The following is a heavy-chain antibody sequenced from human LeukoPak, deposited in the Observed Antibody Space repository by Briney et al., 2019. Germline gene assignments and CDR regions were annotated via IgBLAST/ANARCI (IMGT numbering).Heavy chain of an antibody. CDR1: GGSITSYY. CDR3: ARVDFDWLSRSYYFDY. V-gene: IGHV4-59*01. J-gene: IGHJ4*02. D-gene: IGHD3-9*01. CDR2: INYSGGT. Sequence: ASETLSLTCTVSGGSITSYYWSWIRQAPGKGLEWIGYINYSGGTNYNSSLKSRVTISVDTSKNQFYLKLSSVTAADTAVYYCARVDFDWLSRSYYFDYWGQGTLVTVSS.